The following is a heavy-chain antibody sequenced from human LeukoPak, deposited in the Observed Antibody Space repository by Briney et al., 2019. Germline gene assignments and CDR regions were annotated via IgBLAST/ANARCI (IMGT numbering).Heavy chain of an antibody. J-gene: IGHJ4*02. V-gene: IGHV3-74*01. CDR3: ARAGRSSSGYYTSFDY. D-gene: IGHD3-22*01. CDR2: INSDGSST. CDR1: GFTFSSYW. Sequence: GGSLRLSCAASGFTFSSYWMHWVRQAPGKGLVWVSRINSDGSSTSYADSVKGRFTIFRDNAKNTLYLQMNSLRAEDTAVYYCARAGRSSSGYYTSFDYWGQGTLVTVSS.